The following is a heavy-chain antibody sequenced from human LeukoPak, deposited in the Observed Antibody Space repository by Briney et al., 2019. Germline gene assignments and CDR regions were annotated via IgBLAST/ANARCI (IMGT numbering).Heavy chain of an antibody. D-gene: IGHD3-10*01. CDR1: GGSISRSSYY. CDR3: ARHQSSFDY. Sequence: PSETLSLTCTVSGGSISRSSYYWGWIRQPPGKGLEWIGSIYYSGSSYYNSSLKRRVNISVDTFKNQFSLKLSYVTAADTAVYYCARHQSSFDYWGQGTLVTVSS. CDR2: IYYSGSS. V-gene: IGHV4-39*01. J-gene: IGHJ4*02.